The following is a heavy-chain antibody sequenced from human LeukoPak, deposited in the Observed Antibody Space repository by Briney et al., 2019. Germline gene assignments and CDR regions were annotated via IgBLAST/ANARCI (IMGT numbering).Heavy chain of an antibody. CDR3: ARVLDCSGGSCYEGYNWFDP. J-gene: IGHJ5*02. CDR1: GYTFTSYG. Sequence: GASVKVSCKASGYTFTSYGISWVRQAPGQGLEWMGWISAYNGNTNYAQKLQGRVTMTEDTSTDTAYMELSSLRSEDTAVYYCARVLDCSGGSCYEGYNWFDPWGQGTLVTVSS. CDR2: ISAYNGNT. D-gene: IGHD2-15*01. V-gene: IGHV1-18*01.